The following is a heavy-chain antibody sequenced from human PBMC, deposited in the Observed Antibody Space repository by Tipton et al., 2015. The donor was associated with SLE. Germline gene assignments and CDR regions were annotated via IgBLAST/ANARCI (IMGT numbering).Heavy chain of an antibody. CDR1: GFSISSYY. D-gene: IGHD3-10*01. CDR2: IYHSGTT. Sequence: TLSLTCTVSGFSISSYYWGWIRQPPGKGLEWLGTIYHSGTTYSNPSLESRVTMSMDTSKNEFSLNLRSVTATDTAVYYCARLSPLWFGEYTEYWGQGTLVTVTS. V-gene: IGHV4-38-2*02. J-gene: IGHJ4*02. CDR3: ARLSPLWFGEYTEY.